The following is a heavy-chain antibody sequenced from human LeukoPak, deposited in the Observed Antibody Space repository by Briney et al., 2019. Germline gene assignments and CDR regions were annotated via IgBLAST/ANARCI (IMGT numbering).Heavy chain of an antibody. V-gene: IGHV1-46*01. D-gene: IGHD3-22*01. CDR2: INPSGGST. CDR1: GYTFINYY. CDR3: ARGRHYYDSSDYYYEGDAFDI. J-gene: IGHJ3*02. Sequence: ASVKVSCKASGYTFINYYIHWVRQAPGQGLEWMGIINPSGGSTTYPQKFQGRVTMTRDMSTSTVYMELSSLRSEDTAVYYCARGRHYYDSSDYYYEGDAFDIWGQGTMVTVSS.